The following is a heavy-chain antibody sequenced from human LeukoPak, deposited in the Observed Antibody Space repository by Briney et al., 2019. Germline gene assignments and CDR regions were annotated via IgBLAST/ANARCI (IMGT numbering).Heavy chain of an antibody. CDR3: ARDEYSSSSVLDY. J-gene: IGHJ4*02. CDR1: GGSISSGGYY. Sequence: SDTLSLTCTVSGGSISSGGYYWSWIRQPPGKGLEWIGYIYHSGSTYYNPSLKSRVTISVDRSKNQFSLKLSSVTAADTAVYYCARDEYSSSSVLDYWGQGTLVTVSS. CDR2: IYHSGST. D-gene: IGHD6-6*01. V-gene: IGHV4-30-2*01.